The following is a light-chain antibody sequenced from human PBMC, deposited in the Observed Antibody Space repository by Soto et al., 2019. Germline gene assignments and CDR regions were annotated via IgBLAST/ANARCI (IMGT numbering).Light chain of an antibody. CDR3: CSYAGSPLVV. V-gene: IGLV2-23*01. J-gene: IGLJ2*01. CDR2: AGS. CDR1: SSDVGSYNL. Sequence: QSALTQPASVSGSPGQSITISCTGTSSDVGSYNLVSWYQHHPGKAPKLMISAGSKRPSGVSNRFSGSKSGNTASLTICGLQAEDEADDYCCSYAGSPLVVFGGGTKLTVL.